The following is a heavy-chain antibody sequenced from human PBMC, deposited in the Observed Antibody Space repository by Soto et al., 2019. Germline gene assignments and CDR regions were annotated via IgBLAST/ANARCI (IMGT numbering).Heavy chain of an antibody. J-gene: IGHJ6*04. CDR1: GFTVSSKY. V-gene: IGHV3-66*01. CDR2: IQSGGTT. Sequence: EVQLVESGGGLVQPGGSLRLSCAASGFTVSSKYMTWVRQAPGKGLEWVSLIQSGGTTYYADSVKGRFTISRDTSENTLHRQMDSLRVEDTAVYYCARDYVLCDGGRCYGIPLDVWGKGTPVTVSS. CDR3: ARDYVLCDGGRCYGIPLDV. D-gene: IGHD2-15*01.